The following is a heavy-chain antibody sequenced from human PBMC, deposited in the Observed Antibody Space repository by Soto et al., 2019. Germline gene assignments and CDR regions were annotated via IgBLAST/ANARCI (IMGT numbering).Heavy chain of an antibody. D-gene: IGHD6-25*01. V-gene: IGHV4-59*01. CDR2: TYHRGST. J-gene: IGHJ4*02. CDR3: ARIGGYHGPLDY. Sequence: SETLSLTCSVSGVSISSYFWSWIRQAPGRGLEWIGYTYHRGSTNYSPSLKSRVAISLDTSENQFSLKVNSVTAADTAVYYCARIGGYHGPLDYWGQGTPVTV. CDR1: GVSISSYF.